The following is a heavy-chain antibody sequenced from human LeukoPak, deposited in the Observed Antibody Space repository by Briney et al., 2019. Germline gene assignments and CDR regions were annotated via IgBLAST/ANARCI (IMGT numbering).Heavy chain of an antibody. J-gene: IGHJ4*02. D-gene: IGHD3-22*01. V-gene: IGHV3-48*01. CDR2: IRSDSSAI. CDR3: ASREGYYYDSSGIALGI. CDR1: GFSFGDYS. Sequence: PGGSLRLSCAASGFSFGDYSMTWVRQAPGKGLEWVSYIRSDSSAIYYADSVKGRFTISRDNAKKSLYLRMNSLRAEDTAVYYCASREGYYYDSSGIALGIWGQGTLVTVSS.